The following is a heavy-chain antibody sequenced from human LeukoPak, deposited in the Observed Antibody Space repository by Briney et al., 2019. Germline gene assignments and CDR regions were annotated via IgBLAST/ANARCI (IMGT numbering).Heavy chain of an antibody. CDR1: GGSISSYY. J-gene: IGHJ5*02. CDR3: ARGEGLRYFDWLFDSNWFDP. V-gene: IGHV4-34*01. D-gene: IGHD3-9*01. Sequence: SETLFLTCTVSGGSISSYYWSWIRQPPGKGLEWIGEINHSGSTNYNPSLKSRVTISVDTSKNQFSLKLSSVTAADTAVYYCARGEGLRYFDWLFDSNWFDPWGQGTLVTVSS. CDR2: INHSGST.